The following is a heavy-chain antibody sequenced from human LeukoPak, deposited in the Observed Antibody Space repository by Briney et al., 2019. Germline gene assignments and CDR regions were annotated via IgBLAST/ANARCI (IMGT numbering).Heavy chain of an antibody. Sequence: GGSLRLSCAASVFTFTDYWMTWVRQVPGKGLEWVANINRAGIESYYVDSVKGRFTISRDNAEKSLYLQMDSLRVDDTAVYYCARVGTWELQRVFDNWGQGTLVTVSS. CDR3: ARVGTWELQRVFDN. D-gene: IGHD1-26*01. CDR1: VFTFTDYW. V-gene: IGHV3-7*01. J-gene: IGHJ4*02. CDR2: INRAGIES.